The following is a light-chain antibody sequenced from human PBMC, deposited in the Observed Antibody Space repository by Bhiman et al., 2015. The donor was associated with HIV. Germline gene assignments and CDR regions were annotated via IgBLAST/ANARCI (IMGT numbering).Light chain of an antibody. CDR3: QAWDSGTAV. CDR1: GSNIGAGYH. V-gene: IGLV1-40*01. J-gene: IGLJ1*01. CDR2: GNN. Sequence: QPVLTQPPSVSGAPGQRVTIFCAGGGSNIGAGYHVHWYHQLPGTAPKVVIHGNNKRPSGIPERFSGSNSGNSATLTISGTQAVDEADYYCQAWDSGTAVFGAGTKVTVL.